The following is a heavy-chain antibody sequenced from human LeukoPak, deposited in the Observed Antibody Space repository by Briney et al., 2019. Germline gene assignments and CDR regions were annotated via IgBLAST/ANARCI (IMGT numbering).Heavy chain of an antibody. Sequence: ASVKVSCKASGYTFTGYYMHWVRQAPGQGLEWMGWINPNSGGTNYAQKFQGRVAMTRDTSISTAYMELSRLRSDDTAVYYCARRMNSGYDWHYWGQGTLVTVSS. CDR3: ARRMNSGYDWHY. CDR2: INPNSGGT. CDR1: GYTFTGYY. J-gene: IGHJ4*02. D-gene: IGHD5-12*01. V-gene: IGHV1-2*02.